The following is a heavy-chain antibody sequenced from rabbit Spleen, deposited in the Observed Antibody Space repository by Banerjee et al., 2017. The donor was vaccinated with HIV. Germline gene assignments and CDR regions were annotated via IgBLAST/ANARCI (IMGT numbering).Heavy chain of an antibody. Sequence: QEQLEESGGGLVQPEGSLTLTCTASGFSFSSSYYMCWVRQAPGKGLEWIACIATGSSGFTYYASWAKGRFTCSKASSPTVTLQMTSLTAADTATYFCARDAGTSFSTYGMDLWGQGTLVTVS. CDR3: ARDAGTSFSTYGMDL. CDR1: GFSFSSSYY. V-gene: IGHV1S45*01. J-gene: IGHJ6*01. CDR2: IATGSSGFT. D-gene: IGHD8-1*01.